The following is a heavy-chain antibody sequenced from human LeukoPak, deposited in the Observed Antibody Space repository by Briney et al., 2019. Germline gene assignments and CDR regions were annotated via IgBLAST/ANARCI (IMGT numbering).Heavy chain of an antibody. Sequence: GGSLRLSCAASGFTFSSYWMSWVRQAPGKGLEWVANIKQDGSEKYYVDSVKGRFTISRDNAKNSLYLQMNSLRAEDTAVYYCARGRGDIVVVVAATYYYYYYYMDVWGKGTTVTISS. J-gene: IGHJ6*03. CDR1: GFTFSSYW. CDR3: ARGRGDIVVVVAATYYYYYYYMDV. V-gene: IGHV3-7*01. CDR2: IKQDGSEK. D-gene: IGHD2-15*01.